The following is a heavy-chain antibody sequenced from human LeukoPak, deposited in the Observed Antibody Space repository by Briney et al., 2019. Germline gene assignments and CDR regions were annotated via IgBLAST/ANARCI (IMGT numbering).Heavy chain of an antibody. D-gene: IGHD2-2*01. CDR2: INPNSGGT. CDR1: GYTFTGYY. CDR3: ARDLRCSSTSCYRGVIHY. V-gene: IGHV1-2*02. Sequence: ASVKVSCKASGYTFTGYYMHWVRQAPGQGLEWMGWINPNSGGTNYAQKFQGRVTMTRDTSISTAYMELSRLRSDDTAVYYCARDLRCSSTSCYRGVIHYWGQGTLVTVSS. J-gene: IGHJ4*02.